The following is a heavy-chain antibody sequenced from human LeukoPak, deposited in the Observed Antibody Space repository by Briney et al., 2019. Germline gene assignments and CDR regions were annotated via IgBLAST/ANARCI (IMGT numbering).Heavy chain of an antibody. V-gene: IGHV3-66*01. CDR1: GFTFSSYA. D-gene: IGHD2-2*01. CDR2: ILSGGST. Sequence: PGGSLRLSCAASGFTFSSYAMSWVRQAPGKGLEWVSVILSGGSTYYADSVKGRFTISRDKSKNTLYLQMNSLRVEDTAVYYCARDPNCSTTSCLYGMDVWGQGTTVTVSS. J-gene: IGHJ6*02. CDR3: ARDPNCSTTSCLYGMDV.